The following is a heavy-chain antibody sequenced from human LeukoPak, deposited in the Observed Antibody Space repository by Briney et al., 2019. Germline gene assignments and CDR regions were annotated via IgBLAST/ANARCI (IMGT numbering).Heavy chain of an antibody. Sequence: SETLSLTCAVYGGSFSGYYWSWIRQPPGKGLEWIGEINHSGSTNYHPSLKSRVTISVDTSKNQFSLKLSSVTAADTAVYYCARGTIVGARFDYWGQGTLVTVSS. CDR3: ARGTIVGARFDY. V-gene: IGHV4-34*01. J-gene: IGHJ4*02. CDR2: INHSGST. CDR1: GGSFSGYY. D-gene: IGHD1-26*01.